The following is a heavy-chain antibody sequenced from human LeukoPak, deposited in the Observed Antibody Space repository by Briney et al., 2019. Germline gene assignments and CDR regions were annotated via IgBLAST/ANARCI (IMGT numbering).Heavy chain of an antibody. V-gene: IGHV4-59*02. CDR3: ARDPIFGVVSDY. J-gene: IGHJ4*02. CDR1: GGSVTTSY. Sequence: PSETLSLTCTVSGGSVTTSYWNWIRQPPGKGLEWIGYIYYSGSTNYNPSLKSRVTISVDTSKNQFSLKLGSVTAADTAVYYCARDPIFGVVSDYWGQGTLVTVSS. D-gene: IGHD3-3*01. CDR2: IYYSGST.